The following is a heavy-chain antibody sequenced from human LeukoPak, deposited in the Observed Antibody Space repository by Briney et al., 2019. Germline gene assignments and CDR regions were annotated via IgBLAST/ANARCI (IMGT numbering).Heavy chain of an antibody. D-gene: IGHD5-12*01. J-gene: IGHJ4*02. CDR1: GGSFSGYY. CDR3: ARVTYESSSFDY. V-gene: IGHV4-34*01. Sequence: SETLSLTCAVYGGSFSGYYWSWIRQPPGKGLEWIGEINHSGSTNYNPSLKSRVTISVDTSKNQFSLKLSSVTAADTAVYYCARVTYESSSFDYWGQGTLVTVSS. CDR2: INHSGST.